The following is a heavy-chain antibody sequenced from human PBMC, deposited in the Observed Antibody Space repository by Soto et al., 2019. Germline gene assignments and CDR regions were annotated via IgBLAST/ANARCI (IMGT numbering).Heavy chain of an antibody. CDR2: VIPIFNST. Sequence: QVQLVQSGAEVKTPGSSLKVSCKVSGSRFSNYVISWVRQAPVHGLEWLGRVIPIFNSTKYAQNFQGRVTITADKSTSTASLELSSLRSNDTAVYYCAREGRGKKAGYNGLVSLGYWGQGTLVTVSS. J-gene: IGHJ4*02. CDR3: AREGRGKKAGYNGLVSLGY. D-gene: IGHD2-2*02. V-gene: IGHV1-69*06. CDR1: GSRFSNYV.